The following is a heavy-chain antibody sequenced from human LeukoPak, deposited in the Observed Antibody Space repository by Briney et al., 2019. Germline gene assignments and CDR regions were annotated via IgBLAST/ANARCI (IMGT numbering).Heavy chain of an antibody. J-gene: IGHJ4*02. Sequence: GGSLRLSCAASGFPFHNYWMTWVRQAPGKGLEWVAQVNQDGSEAHYADSVKARFTISRDNAKGSVSLQMNSLRAEDTAVYYCVRDGGVSGYDLPDYWGQGTLVTVSS. CDR1: GFPFHNYW. CDR3: VRDGGVSGYDLPDY. D-gene: IGHD5-12*01. V-gene: IGHV3-7*01. CDR2: VNQDGSEA.